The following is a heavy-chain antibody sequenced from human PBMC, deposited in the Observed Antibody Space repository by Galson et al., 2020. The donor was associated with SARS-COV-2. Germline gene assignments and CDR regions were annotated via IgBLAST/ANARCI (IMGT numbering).Heavy chain of an antibody. J-gene: IGHJ6*02. CDR1: GYTLTELS. D-gene: IGHD6-13*01. CDR3: ATGVAAAGTPQNYYYYYGMDV. Sequence: ASVKVSCKVSGYTLTELSMHWVRQAPGKGLEWMGGFDPEDGETIYAQKFKGRVTMTEDTSTDTAYMELSSLRSEDTAVYYCATGVAAAGTPQNYYYYYGMDVWGQGTTVTVSS. V-gene: IGHV1-24*01. CDR2: FDPEDGET.